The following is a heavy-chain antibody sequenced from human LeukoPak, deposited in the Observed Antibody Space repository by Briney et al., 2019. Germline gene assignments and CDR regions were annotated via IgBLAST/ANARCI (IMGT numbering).Heavy chain of an antibody. CDR1: GFTFDDYA. D-gene: IGHD6-19*01. Sequence: PGRSLRLSCAASGFTFDDYAMHWVRQAPGKGLEWVSGISWNSGSIGYADSVKGRFTISRDNAKNSLYLQMNSLRAEDTAVYYCAKDGRREQWLVRDYFDYWGQGTLVTVSS. CDR3: AKDGRREQWLVRDYFDY. CDR2: ISWNSGSI. V-gene: IGHV3-9*01. J-gene: IGHJ4*02.